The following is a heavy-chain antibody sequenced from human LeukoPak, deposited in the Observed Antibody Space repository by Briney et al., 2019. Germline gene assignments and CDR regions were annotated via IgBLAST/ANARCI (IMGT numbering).Heavy chain of an antibody. CDR2: INPYNGGT. D-gene: IGHD3-10*01. J-gene: IGHJ4*02. Sequence: VASVKVSCKASGYTFTDYYMHWVRQAPGQGLDWMGWINPYNGGTTYGQKFQDRVTMTRDTSISTAYMELSRLRSDDTAVYYCARDIPLWSGDLWPQFDQWGQGTLVTVSS. CDR1: GYTFTDYY. CDR3: ARDIPLWSGDLWPQFDQ. V-gene: IGHV1-2*02.